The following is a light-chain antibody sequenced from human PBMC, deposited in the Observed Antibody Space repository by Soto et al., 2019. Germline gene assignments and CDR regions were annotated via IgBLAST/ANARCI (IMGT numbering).Light chain of an antibody. Sequence: AIQVTQSPSSLSASVGDSVTITCRASQAIRNDLAWYQQKPGKAPKLLIYAATHLQSGVPSRFSGSGSGSDFTLIISSLQPEDFATYYCLQDYSYPLTFGGGTKVEIK. CDR3: LQDYSYPLT. CDR1: QAIRND. V-gene: IGKV1-6*01. CDR2: AAT. J-gene: IGKJ4*01.